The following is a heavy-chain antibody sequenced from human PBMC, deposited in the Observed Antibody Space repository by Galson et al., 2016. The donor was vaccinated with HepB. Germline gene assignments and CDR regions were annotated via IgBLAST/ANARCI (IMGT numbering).Heavy chain of an antibody. CDR1: GFSFKTFA. V-gene: IGHV3-23*01. CDR3: AKDLAGSSPYYDGMDV. J-gene: IGHJ6*04. Sequence: SLRLSCAASGFSFKTFAMNWVRQAPGKGLEWVSSISAAATNTFYADSVRGRFTISRDNSKNALYLQMDGLRDDDTAVYYCAKDLAGSSPYYDGMDVWGNGTRVSVAS. CDR2: ISAAATNT. D-gene: IGHD7-27*01.